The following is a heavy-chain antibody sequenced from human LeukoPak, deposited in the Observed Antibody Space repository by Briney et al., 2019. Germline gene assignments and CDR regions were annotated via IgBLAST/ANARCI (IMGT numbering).Heavy chain of an antibody. D-gene: IGHD3-16*01. CDR3: AKGYYDYVWGSYYFDY. CDR1: GFTFSSNA. J-gene: IGHJ4*02. CDR2: ISGSGGST. V-gene: IGHV3-23*01. Sequence: PGGSLRLSCAASGFTFSSNAMSWVRQAPGKGLEWVSAISGSGGSTYYADSVKGRFTISRDNSRDTLYLQMNSLRAEDTAVYYCAKGYYDYVWGSYYFDYWGQGTLVTVSS.